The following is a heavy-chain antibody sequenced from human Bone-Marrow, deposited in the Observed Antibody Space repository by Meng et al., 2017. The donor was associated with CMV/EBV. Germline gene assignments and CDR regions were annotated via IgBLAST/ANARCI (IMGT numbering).Heavy chain of an antibody. CDR3: ARHALPWGGRLLWFGELIVTSSTTPYYFDY. D-gene: IGHD3-10*01. Sequence: PQGKGLEWIGRIYYSGSTYYNPSLKSRVTISVDTSKNQFSLKLSSVTAADTAVYYCARHALPWGGRLLWFGELIVTSSTTPYYFDYWGQGTLVTVSS. V-gene: IGHV4-39*01. CDR2: IYYSGST. J-gene: IGHJ4*02.